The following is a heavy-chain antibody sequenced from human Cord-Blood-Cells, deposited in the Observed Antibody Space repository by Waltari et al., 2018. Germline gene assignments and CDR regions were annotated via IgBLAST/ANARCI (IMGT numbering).Heavy chain of an antibody. V-gene: IGHV3-9*01. J-gene: IGHJ4*02. CDR3: AKGNCGGDCYSDY. CDR2: ISWNSGSI. CDR1: GFTFDDYA. Sequence: SGFTFDDYAMHWVRQAPGKGLEWVSGISWNSGSIGYADSVKGRFTISRDNAKNSLYLQMNSLRAEDTALYYCAKGNCGGDCYSDYWGQGTLVTVSS. D-gene: IGHD2-21*01.